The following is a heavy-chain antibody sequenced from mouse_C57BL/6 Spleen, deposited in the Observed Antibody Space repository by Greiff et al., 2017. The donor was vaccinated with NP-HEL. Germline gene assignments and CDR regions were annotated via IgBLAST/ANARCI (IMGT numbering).Heavy chain of an antibody. CDR3: ARPSYYYGSSPWNFDV. D-gene: IGHD1-1*01. CDR2: IYPRSGNT. V-gene: IGHV1-81*01. Sequence: VQLQQSGAELARPGASVKLSCKASGYTFTSYGISWVKQRTGQGLEWIGEIYPRSGNTYYNEKFKGKATLTADKSSSTAYMELRSLTSEDSAVYFCARPSYYYGSSPWNFDVWGTGTTVTVSS. J-gene: IGHJ1*03. CDR1: GYTFTSYG.